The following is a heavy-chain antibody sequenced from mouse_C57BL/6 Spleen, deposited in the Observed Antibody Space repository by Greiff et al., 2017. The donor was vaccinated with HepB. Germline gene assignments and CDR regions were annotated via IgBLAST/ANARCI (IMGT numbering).Heavy chain of an antibody. Sequence: EVKLQESGPELVKPGASVKMSCKASGYTFTDYNMHWVKQSHGKSLEWIGYINPNNGGTSYNQKFKGKATLTVNKSSSTAYMELRSLTSEDSAVYYCARDTPYYFDYWGQGTTLTVSS. CDR2: INPNNGGT. V-gene: IGHV1-22*01. CDR3: ARDTPYYFDY. J-gene: IGHJ2*01. CDR1: GYTFTDYN.